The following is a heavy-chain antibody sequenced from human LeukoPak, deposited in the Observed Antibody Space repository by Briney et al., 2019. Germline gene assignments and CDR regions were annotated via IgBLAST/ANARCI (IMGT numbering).Heavy chain of an antibody. CDR3: AREYRSSWYLNWFDP. CDR2: INHSGST. CDR1: GGSFSGYY. D-gene: IGHD6-13*01. Sequence: PSETLSLTCAVYGGSFSGYYWSWIRRPPGKGLEWIGEINHSGSTNYNPSLKSRVTISVDTSKNQFSLKLSSVTAADTAVYYCAREYRSSWYLNWFDPWGQGTLVTVSS. J-gene: IGHJ5*02. V-gene: IGHV4-34*01.